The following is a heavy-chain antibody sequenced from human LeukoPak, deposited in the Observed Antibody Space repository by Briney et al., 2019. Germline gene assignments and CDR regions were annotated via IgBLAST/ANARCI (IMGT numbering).Heavy chain of an antibody. CDR3: ASLSSGYYRDY. CDR2: INPNSGGT. J-gene: IGHJ4*02. D-gene: IGHD3-22*01. Sequence: ASVKVSCEASGYIFTNYAINWMRQAPGQGLEWMGRINPNSGGTNYAQKFQGRVTMTRDTSISTAYMELSRLRSDDTAVYYCASLSSGYYRDYWGQGTLVTVSS. V-gene: IGHV1-2*06. CDR1: GYIFTNYA.